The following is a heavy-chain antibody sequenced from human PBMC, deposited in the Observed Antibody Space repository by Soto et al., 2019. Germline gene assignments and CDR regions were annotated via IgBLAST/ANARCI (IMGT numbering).Heavy chain of an antibody. J-gene: IGHJ4*02. CDR1: GSTFTNYG. V-gene: IGHV1-18*01. Sequence: ASVKVACKASGSTFTNYGISWVRQAPGQGPEWLGWISAYNGNTNASQRFQGRGSMTTDTSRSRAYMEQRCLRPDDTAVYYCARGVYGWGKNSDYWGKGTLVTV. D-gene: IGHD3-10*01. CDR2: ISAYNGNT. CDR3: ARGVYGWGKNSDY.